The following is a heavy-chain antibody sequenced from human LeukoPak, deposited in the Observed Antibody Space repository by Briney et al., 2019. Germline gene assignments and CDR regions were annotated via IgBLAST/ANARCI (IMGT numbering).Heavy chain of an antibody. CDR1: GGSINNYY. V-gene: IGHV4-59*01. D-gene: IGHD4-17*01. CDR2: IYYRGST. J-gene: IGHJ4*02. CDR3: ARGGDYGDLRYFDY. Sequence: SETLSLTCTAPGGSINNYYWSWIRQPPGKGLEWIGYIYYRGSTNYNPSLKSRVTFSVDTSKNQFSLKLNSVTAADTAVYYCARGGDYGDLRYFDYWGQGTLVTVSS.